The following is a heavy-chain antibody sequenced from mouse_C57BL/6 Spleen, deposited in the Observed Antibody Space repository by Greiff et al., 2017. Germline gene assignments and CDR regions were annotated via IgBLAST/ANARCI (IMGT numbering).Heavy chain of an antibody. V-gene: IGHV1-72*01. CDR2: IYPNSGGT. CDR1: GYTFTSYW. Sequence: VQLQQPGAELVKPGASVKLSCKASGYTFTSYWMTWVKQRPGRGLEWIGRIYPNSGGTKYNEKFKSKATLNVDKPSSTAYMQLSSLTSEDSAVYYCARSYYGSSWYFDDWGTGTTVTVSS. CDR3: ARSYYGSSWYFDD. J-gene: IGHJ1*03. D-gene: IGHD1-1*01.